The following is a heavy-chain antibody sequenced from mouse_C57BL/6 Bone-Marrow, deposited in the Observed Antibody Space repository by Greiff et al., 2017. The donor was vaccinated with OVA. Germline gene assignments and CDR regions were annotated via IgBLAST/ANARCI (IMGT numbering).Heavy chain of an antibody. CDR3: ARLRYGLDY. Sequence: QVQLQQPGAELVMPGASVKLSCKASGYTFTSYWMHWVKQRPGPGLEWIGEIDPSDSYTNYNQKFKGKSTLTVDKSSSTAYMQLSSLTSEDSAVYYCARLRYGLDYWGQGTTLTVSS. CDR1: GYTFTSYW. V-gene: IGHV1-69*01. J-gene: IGHJ2*01. D-gene: IGHD2-14*01. CDR2: IDPSDSYT.